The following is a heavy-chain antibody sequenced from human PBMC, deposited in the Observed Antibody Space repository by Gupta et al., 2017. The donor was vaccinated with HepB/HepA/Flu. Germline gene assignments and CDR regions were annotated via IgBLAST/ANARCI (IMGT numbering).Heavy chain of an antibody. D-gene: IGHD3-3*01. CDR3: ARDGFWSGYQIDY. V-gene: IGHV3-20*04. CDR1: GFTFDDYG. CDR2: INWNGGST. Sequence: EVQLVESGGGVVRPGGSLRLSCAAYGFTFDDYGMSLVRQAPGKGLEWVSVINWNGGSTGYADSVKGRFTISRDNAKNSLYLQMNSLRAEDTALYYCARDGFWSGYQIDYWGQGTLVTVSS. J-gene: IGHJ4*02.